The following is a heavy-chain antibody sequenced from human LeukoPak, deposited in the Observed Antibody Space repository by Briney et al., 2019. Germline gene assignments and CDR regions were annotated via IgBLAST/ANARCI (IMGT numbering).Heavy chain of an antibody. D-gene: IGHD5-18*01. V-gene: IGHV3-7*01. CDR3: ARHLSGVTGYTYGRGIDY. J-gene: IGHJ4*02. CDR1: GFTFNTYW. CDR2: IKQDGSEK. Sequence: PGGSLRLSCAASGFTFNTYWMTWVRQAPGKGLEWVANIKQDGSEKYYVDSVKGRFTISRDNAKTSLYLQMNSLRAEDTAVYYCARHLSGVTGYTYGRGIDYWGQGSLVTVSS.